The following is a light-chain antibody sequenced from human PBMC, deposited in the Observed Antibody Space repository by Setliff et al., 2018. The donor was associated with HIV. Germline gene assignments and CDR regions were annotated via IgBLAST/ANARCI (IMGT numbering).Light chain of an antibody. CDR3: CSYAGRYIYV. CDR1: SSDVGGYSF. J-gene: IGLJ1*01. V-gene: IGLV2-14*01. CDR2: EVS. Sequence: SALTQPASVSGSPGQSITISCTGTSSDVGGYSFVSWYRHHPGKAPKLLIFEVSNRPSGVPNRFSGSKSGNTASLTISGLQAEDEADYYCCSYAGRYIYVFGTGTKVTVL.